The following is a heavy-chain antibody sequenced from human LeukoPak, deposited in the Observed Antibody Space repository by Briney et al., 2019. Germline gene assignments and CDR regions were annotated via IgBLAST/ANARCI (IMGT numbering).Heavy chain of an antibody. CDR3: PRRWITMLRGVIDAFDF. CDR2: VYHSGST. CDR1: GGSIISSSYY. D-gene: IGHD3-10*01. V-gene: IGHV4-39*01. J-gene: IGHJ3*01. Sequence: PSETLSLTCTVSGGSIISSSYYWAWIRQPPGKGLEWIGSVYHSGSTYYNPSLKSRVTISVDTSKNQFSLKLSSVTAADTALYFCPRRWITMLRGVIDAFDFWGKGTMVTVSS.